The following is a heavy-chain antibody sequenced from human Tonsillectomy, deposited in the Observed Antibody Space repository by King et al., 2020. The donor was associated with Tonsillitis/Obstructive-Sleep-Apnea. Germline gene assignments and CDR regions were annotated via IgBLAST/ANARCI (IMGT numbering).Heavy chain of an antibody. CDR2: IYYMWST. Sequence: LQLQESGPGLVKPSETLSLTCTVSGGSITSSTYYWGWIRRSPGKGLEWIGSIYYMWSTQYNPSLKSRVIISVDTSKNQFSLKLNSVTAADTAVYYCARQSYSGYDSDWFDPWGQGTLVTVSS. CDR1: GGSITSSTYY. V-gene: IGHV4-39*01. J-gene: IGHJ5*02. CDR3: ARQSYSGYDSDWFDP. D-gene: IGHD5-12*01.